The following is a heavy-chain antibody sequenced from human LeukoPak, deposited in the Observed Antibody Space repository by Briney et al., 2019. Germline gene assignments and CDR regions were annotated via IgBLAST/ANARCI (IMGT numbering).Heavy chain of an antibody. V-gene: IGHV4-30-2*01. J-gene: IGHJ3*02. CDR1: GGSISSGGYS. Sequence: SETLSLTCAVSGGSISSGGYSWSWIRQPPGKGPEWIGYIYHSGSTYYNPSLKSRVTISVDRSKNQFSLKLSSVTAADTAVYYCARGDFWSGNGAFDIWGQGTMVTVSS. D-gene: IGHD3-3*01. CDR2: IYHSGST. CDR3: ARGDFWSGNGAFDI.